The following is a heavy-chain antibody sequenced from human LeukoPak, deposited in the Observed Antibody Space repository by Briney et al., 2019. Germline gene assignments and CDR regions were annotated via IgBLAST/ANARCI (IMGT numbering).Heavy chain of an antibody. CDR1: GFSFSSYG. J-gene: IGHJ4*02. Sequence: GGSLRLSCAASGFSFSSYGMAWVRQAPGQGLEWVAVISVSATATNYAASVKGRFTISRDDSKNTLYLQMNSLRAEDTALYYCARRTYYYDSSGYHPVRGLDYWGQGTLVTVSS. D-gene: IGHD3-22*01. CDR2: ISVSATAT. CDR3: ARRTYYYDSSGYHPVRGLDY. V-gene: IGHV3-23*01.